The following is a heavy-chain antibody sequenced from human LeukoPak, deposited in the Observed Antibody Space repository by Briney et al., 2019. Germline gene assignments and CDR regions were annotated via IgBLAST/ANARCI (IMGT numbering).Heavy chain of an antibody. J-gene: IGHJ6*03. CDR2: ISTSGTYI. V-gene: IGHV3-21*01. D-gene: IGHD3-9*01. CDR1: GFAFSSYS. CDR3: AGGDFDWPYYMDV. Sequence: PGGSLRLSCAASGFAFSSYSMNWVRQAPGKGLEWVSCISTSGTYIYYADSVKGRFTISRDNAKISLYLQMNSLRAEDMAVYYCAGGDFDWPYYMDVWGKGTTVTVSS.